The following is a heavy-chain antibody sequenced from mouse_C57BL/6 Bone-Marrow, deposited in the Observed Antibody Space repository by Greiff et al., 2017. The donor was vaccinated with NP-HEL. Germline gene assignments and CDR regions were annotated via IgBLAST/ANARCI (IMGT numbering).Heavy chain of an antibody. V-gene: IGHV3-1*01. CDR3: ARAGIDSSGYAFAY. D-gene: IGHD3-2*02. CDR2: ISYSGST. CDR1: GYSITSGYD. J-gene: IGHJ3*01. Sequence: DVHLVESGPGMVKPSQSLSLTCTVTGYSITSGYDWHWIRHFPGNKLEWMGYISYSGSTNYNPSLKSRISITHDTSKNHFFLKLNSVTTEDTATYYCARAGIDSSGYAFAYWGQGTLVTVSA.